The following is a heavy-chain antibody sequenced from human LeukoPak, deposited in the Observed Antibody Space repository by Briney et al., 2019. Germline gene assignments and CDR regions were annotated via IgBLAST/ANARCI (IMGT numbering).Heavy chain of an antibody. CDR2: ISCDGSNK. CDR3: ARVGTVVHFDY. Sequence: GGSLRLSCAASGFTFNTYAMHWVRQAPGKGLEWVAVISCDGSNKYYADSVKGRFTISRDNSKNTLYLQMNSLRAEDTAVYYCARVGTVVHFDYWGQGTLVTVSS. CDR1: GFTFNTYA. V-gene: IGHV3-30-3*01. J-gene: IGHJ4*02. D-gene: IGHD4-23*01.